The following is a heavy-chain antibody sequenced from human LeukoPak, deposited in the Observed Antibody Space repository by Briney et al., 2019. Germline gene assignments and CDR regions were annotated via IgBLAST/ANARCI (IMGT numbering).Heavy chain of an antibody. Sequence: ASVKVSCKASGYTFTGYYMHWVRQAPGQGLEWMGWINVNSGVTNYAQKFRGRVTITRDTSISTAHMELSSLRSDDTAVYYCARIFCSSTSCYYFDHWGQGTLVTVSS. CDR3: ARIFCSSTSCYYFDH. CDR2: INVNSGVT. D-gene: IGHD2-2*01. J-gene: IGHJ4*02. CDR1: GYTFTGYY. V-gene: IGHV1-2*02.